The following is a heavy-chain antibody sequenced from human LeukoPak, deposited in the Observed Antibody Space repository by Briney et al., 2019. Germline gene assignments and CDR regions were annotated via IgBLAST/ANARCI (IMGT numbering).Heavy chain of an antibody. Sequence: ASVKVSCKASGGTFSSYAISWVRQAPGQGLEWMGRIIPILGIANHAQKFQGRVTITADKSTSTAYMELSNLRSEDTAVYYCARSLITMVRGAPLDYWGQGTLVTVSS. J-gene: IGHJ4*02. CDR1: GGTFSSYA. D-gene: IGHD3-10*01. CDR2: IIPILGIA. CDR3: ARSLITMVRGAPLDY. V-gene: IGHV1-69*04.